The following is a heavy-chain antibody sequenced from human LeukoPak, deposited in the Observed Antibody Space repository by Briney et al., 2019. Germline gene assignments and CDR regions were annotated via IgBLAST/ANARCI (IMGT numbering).Heavy chain of an antibody. V-gene: IGHV3-23*01. CDR1: GLTIRYDG. Sequence: GGSLRLSCAASGLTIRYDGMSWVRQAPGKGLEWVSSITGSGGSTYVDSVKGRFTISGDNSKNTLYLQMNSLRAEDTAVYYCAKNLLGSEAYSWYFDLWGRGTLVTVSS. J-gene: IGHJ2*01. CDR2: ITGSGGST. D-gene: IGHD2-15*01. CDR3: AKNLLGSEAYSWYFDL.